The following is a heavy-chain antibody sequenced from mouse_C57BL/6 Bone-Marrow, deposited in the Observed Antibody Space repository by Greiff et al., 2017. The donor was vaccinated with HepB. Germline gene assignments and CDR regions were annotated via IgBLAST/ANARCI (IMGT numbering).Heavy chain of an antibody. CDR3: ARWYFDV. CDR1: GFTFSDYG. CDR2: ISNLAYSI. Sequence: EVKVVESGGGLVQPGGSLKLSCAASGFTFSDYGMAWVRQAPRKGPEWVAFISNLAYSIYYADTVTGRFTISRENAKNTLYLEMSSLRSEDTAMYYCARWYFDVWGTGTTVTVSS. V-gene: IGHV5-15*01. J-gene: IGHJ1*03.